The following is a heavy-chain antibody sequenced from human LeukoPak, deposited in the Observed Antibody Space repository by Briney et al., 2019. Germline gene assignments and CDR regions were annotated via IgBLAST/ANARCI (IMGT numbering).Heavy chain of an antibody. CDR1: GYTFTSYG. Sequence: ASVKVSCKASGYTFTSYGISWVRQAPGQGLEWMGWISAYNGNTNYAQKLQGRVTMTTDTSTSTAYMELRSLRSDDTAVYYCASFGAGYGSGGYYYYGMDVWGQGTTVTVSS. D-gene: IGHD3-10*01. J-gene: IGHJ6*02. CDR3: ASFGAGYGSGGYYYYGMDV. CDR2: ISAYNGNT. V-gene: IGHV1-18*01.